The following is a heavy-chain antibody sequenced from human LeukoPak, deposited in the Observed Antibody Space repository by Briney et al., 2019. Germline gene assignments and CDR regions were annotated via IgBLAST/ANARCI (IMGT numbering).Heavy chain of an antibody. V-gene: IGHV1-2*02. J-gene: IGHJ1*01. CDR1: GYTFIAYY. D-gene: IGHD2-2*03. CDR3: ARDGYCRGSSCPFQH. CDR2: INPNSGAT. Sequence: ASVKVSCKASGYTFIAYYMFWVRQAPGQGLEWMGWINPNSGATGHAQKFQGRVTMTRDTSISSSYMEVTGLRSDDTAVYFCARDGYCRGSSCPFQHWGQGTMVTVSS.